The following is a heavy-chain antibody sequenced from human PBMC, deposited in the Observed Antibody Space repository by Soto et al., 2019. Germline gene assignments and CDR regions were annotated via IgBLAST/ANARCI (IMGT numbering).Heavy chain of an antibody. J-gene: IGHJ4*02. Sequence: KTSETLSLTCTVSGGSISSGGYYWSWIRQPPGKGLEWIGYIYYSGSTNYNPSLKSRVTVSVDTSKNQFSLKLSSVTAADTAVYYCARGASWFVEGGQGTLVTVSS. D-gene: IGHD6-13*01. V-gene: IGHV4-61*08. CDR3: ARGASWFVE. CDR2: IYYSGST. CDR1: GGSISSGGYY.